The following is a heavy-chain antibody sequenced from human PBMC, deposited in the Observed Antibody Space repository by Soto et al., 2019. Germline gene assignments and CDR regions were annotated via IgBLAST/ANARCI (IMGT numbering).Heavy chain of an antibody. D-gene: IGHD3-10*01. CDR1: GFTFSGYG. CDR2: ISGSGGST. Sequence: PGGSLRLSCAVSGFTFSGYGMHWVRQAPGKGLEWVSAISGSGGSTYYADSVKGRFTISRDNSKNTLYLQMNSLRAEDTAVYYCAKGFYGSGSYYNVPYYYYGMDVWGQGTTVTVSS. J-gene: IGHJ6*02. CDR3: AKGFYGSGSYYNVPYYYYGMDV. V-gene: IGHV3-23*01.